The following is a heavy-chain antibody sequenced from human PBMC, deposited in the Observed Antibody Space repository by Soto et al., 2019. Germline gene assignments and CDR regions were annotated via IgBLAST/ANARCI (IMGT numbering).Heavy chain of an antibody. D-gene: IGHD5-12*01. CDR3: ARLSGYDSELDY. J-gene: IGHJ4*02. V-gene: IGHV1-69*13. Sequence: SVKVSCKASGGTFSSYAISWVRQAPGQGLEWMGGIIPIFGTANYAQKFQGRVTITADESTSTAYMELSSLRSDDTAVYYCARLSGYDSELDYWGQGTLVTVSS. CDR1: GGTFSSYA. CDR2: IIPIFGTA.